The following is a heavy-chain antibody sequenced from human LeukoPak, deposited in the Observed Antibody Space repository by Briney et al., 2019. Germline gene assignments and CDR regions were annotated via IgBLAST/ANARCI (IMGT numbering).Heavy chain of an antibody. V-gene: IGHV3-23*01. CDR1: GFNFTSYL. CDR2: ISSFGGRT. CDR3: AGAGVAGQVIDY. Sequence: GGSLRLSCAASGFNFTSYLMTWVRQAPGKGLELVSGISSFGGRTYYADSVKGRFTISRDNSKNTLYLQMSSLRADDTAVYYCAGAGVAGQVIDYWGQGTLVTVSS. J-gene: IGHJ4*02. D-gene: IGHD6-19*01.